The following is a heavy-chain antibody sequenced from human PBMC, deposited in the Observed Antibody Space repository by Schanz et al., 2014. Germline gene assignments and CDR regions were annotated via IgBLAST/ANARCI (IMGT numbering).Heavy chain of an antibody. D-gene: IGHD3-3*01. CDR2: INPNSGGT. CDR1: GHPFTAYY. J-gene: IGHJ3*01. Sequence: QVQLVQSGSEVKKPGASVKVSCKASGHPFTAYYMHWVRQAPGQGLEWMGRINPNSGGTNYAQKFQGRVTMTSDTATPTVYMEVNRLTSDDTAVFYCARTASHDVWRGYIPHYAFDLWGQGTVVIVSS. V-gene: IGHV1-2*06. CDR3: ARTASHDVWRGYIPHYAFDL.